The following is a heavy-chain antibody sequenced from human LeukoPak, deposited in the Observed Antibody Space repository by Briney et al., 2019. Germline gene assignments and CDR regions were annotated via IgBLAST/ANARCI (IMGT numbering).Heavy chain of an antibody. V-gene: IGHV3-23*01. Sequence: GGSLRLSYAASGFNFGSYSMTWVRQAPGKGLEWVSVISADSATTFYADSVKGRFTISRDNAKNTVFLQMSSLRAEDTALYYCARKSASGNYPLDYWGQGTLVTVSS. CDR2: ISADSATT. CDR3: ARKSASGNYPLDY. D-gene: IGHD3-10*01. CDR1: GFNFGSYS. J-gene: IGHJ4*02.